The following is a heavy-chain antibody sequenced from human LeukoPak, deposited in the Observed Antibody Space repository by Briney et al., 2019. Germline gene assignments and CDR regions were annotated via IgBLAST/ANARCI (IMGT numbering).Heavy chain of an antibody. CDR3: ASPFWSGNNWFDP. CDR2: IIPILGIA. V-gene: IGHV1-69*02. Sequence: ASVNVSCKASGGTFSSYTISWLRQAPGQGLEWMGRIIPILGIANYAQKFRGRVTITADKSTSTAYMELSSLRSEDTAVYYCASPFWSGNNWFDPWGQGTLVTVSS. D-gene: IGHD3-3*01. CDR1: GGTFSSYT. J-gene: IGHJ5*02.